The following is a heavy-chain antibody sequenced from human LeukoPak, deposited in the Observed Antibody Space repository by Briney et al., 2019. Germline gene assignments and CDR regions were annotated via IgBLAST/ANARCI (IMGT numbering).Heavy chain of an antibody. D-gene: IGHD3-3*01. CDR2: INPSGGST. J-gene: IGHJ4*02. CDR1: GDTFSSYY. Sequence: ASVKVSCKASGDTFSSYYMHWVRQAPGQGLEWMGIINPSGGSTTYAQKFQGRVTMTRDTSTSTVYMEQSSLRSEDTAVYYCARGGVLRFLEHLDYWGQGTLVTVSS. V-gene: IGHV1-46*01. CDR3: ARGGVLRFLEHLDY.